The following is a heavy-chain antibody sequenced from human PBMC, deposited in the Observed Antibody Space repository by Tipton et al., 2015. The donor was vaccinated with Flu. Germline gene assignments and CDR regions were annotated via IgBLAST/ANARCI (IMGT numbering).Heavy chain of an antibody. CDR1: GGSITSGGYY. D-gene: IGHD2-2*01. CDR2: MYYSGST. Sequence: TLSLTCTVSGGSITSGGYYWGWIRQPPGKRLEWIGSMYYSGSTYYNPSLKSRVTISVDTSKNLFSLKLRSVTAADTAVYYCGRHSCSSTSCYYHEADEAMDVWGQGITVAVSS. J-gene: IGHJ6*02. V-gene: IGHV4-39*01. CDR3: GRHSCSSTSCYYHEADEAMDV.